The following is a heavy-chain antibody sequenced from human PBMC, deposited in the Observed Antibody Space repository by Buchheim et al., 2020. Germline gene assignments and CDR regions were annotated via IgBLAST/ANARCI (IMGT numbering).Heavy chain of an antibody. V-gene: IGHV3-48*01. CDR2: ISRSSSTI. Sequence: EVQLVESGGGLVQPGGSLRLSCAASGFTFTSYSINWVHQAPGKGLEWFSYISRSSSTIYYADSVKGRFTISRDNPTNSLYLKMNSLGAKNTAVYYCARAQRGYSYGYYFDYWGQGTL. D-gene: IGHD5-18*01. J-gene: IGHJ4*02. CDR3: ARAQRGYSYGYYFDY. CDR1: GFTFTSYS.